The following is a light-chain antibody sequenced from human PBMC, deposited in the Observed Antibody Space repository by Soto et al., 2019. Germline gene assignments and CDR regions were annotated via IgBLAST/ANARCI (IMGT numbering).Light chain of an antibody. CDR2: DVS. V-gene: IGLV2-11*01. CDR3: CSYAGSYILLYV. Sequence: ALTQPRSVSGSPGQSVTISCTGTSSDVGGYNYVSWYQQHPGKAPKLMIYDVSKRPSGVPDRFSGSKSGNTASLTISGLQAEDEADYYCCSYAGSYILLYVFGTGTKVTVL. CDR1: SSDVGGYNY. J-gene: IGLJ1*01.